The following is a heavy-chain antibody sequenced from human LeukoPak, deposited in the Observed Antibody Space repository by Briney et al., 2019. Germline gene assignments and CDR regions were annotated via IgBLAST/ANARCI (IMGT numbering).Heavy chain of an antibody. CDR2: MSGTGGST. Sequence: PGGSLRLSCAVSGFTVSNNYLTWVRQAPGKGLEWISVMSGTGGSTYYADSVKGRFTISRDNSKSTLYLQMNSLRAEDTALYYCATGILVPGGLYYLDFWGQGTLVTVSS. D-gene: IGHD2-2*01. J-gene: IGHJ4*02. CDR3: ATGILVPGGLYYLDF. V-gene: IGHV3-23*01. CDR1: GFTVSNNY.